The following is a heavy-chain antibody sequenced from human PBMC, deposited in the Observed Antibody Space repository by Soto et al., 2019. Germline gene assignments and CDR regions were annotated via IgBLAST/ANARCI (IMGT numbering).Heavy chain of an antibody. V-gene: IGHV1-69*13. CDR1: GGTFSSYA. J-gene: IGHJ6*02. D-gene: IGHD6-6*01. CDR2: IIPLLNTP. Sequence: SVKVSCKASGGTFSSYAVSWVRQAPGQGLEWMGVIIPLLNTPKYVQKFQGRVTITADASATTAYMELSSLRSEDTAVYYCARESSSPNYYYYGMDVWGQGTTVTVS. CDR3: ARESSSPNYYYYGMDV.